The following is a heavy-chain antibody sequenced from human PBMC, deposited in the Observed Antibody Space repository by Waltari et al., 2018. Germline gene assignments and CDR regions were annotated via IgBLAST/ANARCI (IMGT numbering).Heavy chain of an antibody. CDR1: GGTFSSYA. D-gene: IGHD2-2*01. J-gene: IGHJ5*02. V-gene: IGHV1-69*04. CDR3: ARSVVPAAKGRQLVHWFDP. Sequence: QVQLVQSGAEVKKPGSSVKVSCKASGGTFSSYAISWVRQAPGQGLEWMGGIIPILGIANYAQKFQGRVTITADESTSTAYMELSSLRSEDTAVYYCARSVVPAAKGRQLVHWFDPWGQGTLVTVSS. CDR2: IIPILGIA.